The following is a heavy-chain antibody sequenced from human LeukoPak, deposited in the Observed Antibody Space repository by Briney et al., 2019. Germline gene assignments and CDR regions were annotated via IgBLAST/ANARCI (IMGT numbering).Heavy chain of an antibody. CDR1: GNYW. Sequence: GGSLRLSCAASGNYWMHWVRQVPGKGLVWVSHINSDGSWTSYADSVKGRFTISKDNAKNTVHLQMNSLRAEDTAVYYCVSFYETYWGRGTLVTVSS. CDR3: VSFYETY. CDR2: INSDGSWT. V-gene: IGHV3-74*01. J-gene: IGHJ4*02. D-gene: IGHD2/OR15-2a*01.